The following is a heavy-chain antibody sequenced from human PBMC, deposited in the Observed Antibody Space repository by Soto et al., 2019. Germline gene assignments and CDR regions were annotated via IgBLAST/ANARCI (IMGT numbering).Heavy chain of an antibody. J-gene: IGHJ6*03. Sequence: SQTLSLTCAISGDSVSSNSAAWNWIRQSPSRGLEWLGRTYYRSKWYNDYAVSVKSRITINPDTSKNQFSLQLNSVTPEDTAVYYCARDPGRVLSYYYYYMDVWGKGTTVTVSS. CDR3: ARDPGRVLSYYYYYMDV. CDR1: GDSVSSNSAA. D-gene: IGHD3-10*02. V-gene: IGHV6-1*01. CDR2: TYYRSKWYN.